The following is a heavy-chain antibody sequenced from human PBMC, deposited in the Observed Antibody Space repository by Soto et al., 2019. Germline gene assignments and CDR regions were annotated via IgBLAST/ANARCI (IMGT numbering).Heavy chain of an antibody. D-gene: IGHD2-15*01. J-gene: IGHJ4*02. CDR2: INAGNGNT. CDR1: GYTFTSYA. CDR3: ARDLCSAATYYRGTNDY. Sequence: QVQLVQSGAEVKEPGASVKVSCKASGYTFTSYAMYWVRQAPGQRLEWMGWINAGNGNTKYSQKFQGRATITRDTSASTVYMDLSSLRSEDTAVYYCARDLCSAATYYRGTNDYWGQGTLVTVSS. V-gene: IGHV1-3*01.